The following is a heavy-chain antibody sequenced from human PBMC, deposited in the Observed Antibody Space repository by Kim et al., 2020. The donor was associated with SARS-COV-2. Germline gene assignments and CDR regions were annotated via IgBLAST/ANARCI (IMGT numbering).Heavy chain of an antibody. J-gene: IGHJ4*02. CDR3: TTDVERYYYGSGSRGG. V-gene: IGHV3-15*01. Sequence: PVKGRFTSSRDDSKNTLYLQMNSLKTEDTAVYYCTTDVERYYYGSGSRGGWGQGTLVTVSS. D-gene: IGHD3-10*01.